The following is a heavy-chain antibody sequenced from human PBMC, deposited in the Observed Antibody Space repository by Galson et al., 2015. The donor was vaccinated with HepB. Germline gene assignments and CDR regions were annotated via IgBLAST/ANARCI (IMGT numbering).Heavy chain of an antibody. V-gene: IGHV4-39*01. J-gene: IGHJ4*02. CDR1: GGSISSSSYY. CDR3: ARAGPYDFWSSPYYFDY. CDR2: IYYSGST. D-gene: IGHD3-3*01. Sequence: ETLSLTCTVSGGSISSSSYYWGWIRQPPGKGLEWIGSIYYSGSTYYNPSLKSRVTISVDTSKNQFSLKLSSVTAADTAVYYCARAGPYDFWSSPYYFDYWGQGTLVTVSS.